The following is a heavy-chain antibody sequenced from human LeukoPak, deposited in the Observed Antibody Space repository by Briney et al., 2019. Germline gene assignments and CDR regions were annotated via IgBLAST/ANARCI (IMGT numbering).Heavy chain of an antibody. D-gene: IGHD2-21*02. CDR3: ARETYCGGDCYVQYYFDY. J-gene: IGHJ4*02. CDR1: GLTFPSYA. CDR2: ISTTGSRT. Sequence: GGSLRLSCPASGLTFPSYALHWVRQAPGKGLEYVSAISTTGSRTYYADSVKGRFTISRDNAKNSLYLQMNSLRAEDTAVYYCARETYCGGDCYVQYYFDYWGQGTLVTVSS. V-gene: IGHV3-64*04.